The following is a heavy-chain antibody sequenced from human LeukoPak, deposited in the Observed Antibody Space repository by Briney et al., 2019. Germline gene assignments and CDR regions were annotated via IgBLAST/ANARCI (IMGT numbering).Heavy chain of an antibody. V-gene: IGHV1-46*01. D-gene: IGHD4-17*01. Sequence: ASVKVSCKASGYTFTSYYVHWVRQAPGQGLEWMGIINPSGGSTSYAQKFQGRVTMTRDTSTSTVYMELSSLRSEDTAVYYCARVASHDYGDYSSYFDYWGQGTLVTVSS. CDR1: GYTFTSYY. J-gene: IGHJ4*02. CDR3: ARVASHDYGDYSSYFDY. CDR2: INPSGGST.